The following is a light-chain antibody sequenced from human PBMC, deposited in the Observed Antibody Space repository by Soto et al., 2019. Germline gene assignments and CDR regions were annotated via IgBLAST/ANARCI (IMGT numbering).Light chain of an antibody. Sequence: DIVMTQSPDSLAVSLGERATLNCKSSQSLLYSSDKKNYLAWYRQKPGQPPKLLIYWASTRESGVPDRFSGSGSGTDFTLTISSLQAEDVAIYYCQQYYSTPLTFGGGTKVEIK. CDR3: QQYYSTPLT. V-gene: IGKV4-1*01. CDR2: WAS. CDR1: QSLLYSSDKKNY. J-gene: IGKJ4*01.